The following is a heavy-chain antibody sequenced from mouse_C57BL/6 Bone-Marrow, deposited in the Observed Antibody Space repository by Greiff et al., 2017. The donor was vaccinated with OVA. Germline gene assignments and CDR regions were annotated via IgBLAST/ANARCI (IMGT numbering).Heavy chain of an antibody. V-gene: IGHV5-4*03. Sequence: EVKVVESGGGLVKPGGSLKLSCAASGFTFSSYAMSWVRQTPEKRLEWVATISDGGSYTYYPDNVKGRFTISRDNAKNNLYLQMSHLKSEDTAMYYCASDPLYYSTTMDYWGQGTSVTVAS. CDR3: ASDPLYYSTTMDY. D-gene: IGHD2-5*01. CDR1: GFTFSSYA. CDR2: ISDGGSYT. J-gene: IGHJ4*01.